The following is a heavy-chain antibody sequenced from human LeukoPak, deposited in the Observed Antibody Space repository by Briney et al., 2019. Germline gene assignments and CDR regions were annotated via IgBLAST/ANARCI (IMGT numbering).Heavy chain of an antibody. V-gene: IGHV3-30-3*01. CDR3: ARDGLGSGREFDY. CDR1: GITLSSDA. D-gene: IGHD5-12*01. CDR2: ISYDGSNK. J-gene: IGHJ4*02. Sequence: GGSLRLSCAASGITLSSDALHWVRQAPGKGLEWVAVISYDGSNKYYADSVKGRFTISRDNSRNTLYLQMNSLRAEDTAVYYCARDGLGSGREFDYWGQGTLVTVSS.